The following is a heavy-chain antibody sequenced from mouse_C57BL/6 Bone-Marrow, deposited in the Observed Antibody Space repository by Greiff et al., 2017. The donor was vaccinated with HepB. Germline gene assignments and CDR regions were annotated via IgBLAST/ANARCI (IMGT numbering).Heavy chain of an antibody. CDR1: GYTFTSYW. CDR2: IDPSDSET. Sequence: QVQLQQPGAELVRPGSSVKLSCKASGYTFTSYWMHWVKQRPIQGLEWIGNIDPSDSETHYNQKFKDKATLTVDKSSSTAYMQLSSLTSEDSAVYYGARGEYYGSSRYFDVWGTGTTLTVSS. V-gene: IGHV1-52*01. CDR3: ARGEYYGSSRYFDV. D-gene: IGHD1-1*01. J-gene: IGHJ1*03.